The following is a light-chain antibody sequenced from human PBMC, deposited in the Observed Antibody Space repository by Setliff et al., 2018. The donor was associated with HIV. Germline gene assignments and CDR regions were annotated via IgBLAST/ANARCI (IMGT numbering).Light chain of an antibody. CDR1: NSDIGGYNY. Sequence: QSALAQPASVSGSPGQSITISCTGTNSDIGGYNYVSWYQQHPGKGPKLIIFQVSNRPSGISDRFSGAKSGNTVSLTISGLQAEDEAEYHCSAWRSSGPLVVFGTGTKVTVL. CDR3: SAWRSSGPLVV. J-gene: IGLJ1*01. V-gene: IGLV2-14*01. CDR2: QVS.